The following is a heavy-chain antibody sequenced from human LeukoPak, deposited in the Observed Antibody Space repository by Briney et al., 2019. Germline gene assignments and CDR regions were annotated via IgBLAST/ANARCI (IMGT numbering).Heavy chain of an antibody. J-gene: IGHJ4*02. D-gene: IGHD3-9*01. CDR3: AKWGDYDILTGYYVSDF. CDR1: GFIFRNYA. V-gene: IGHV3-23*01. Sequence: GAALRLSCAASGFIFRNYAMSWVRQAPGKGLEWVSAITGSGDSTYYADSVKGRFTISRDNSKNTLYVEMNTLRAEDTAVYYCAKWGDYDILTGYYVSDFWGQGTLVTVSS. CDR2: ITGSGDST.